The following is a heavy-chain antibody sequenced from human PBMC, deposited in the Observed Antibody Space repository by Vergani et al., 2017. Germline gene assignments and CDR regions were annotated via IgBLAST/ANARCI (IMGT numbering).Heavy chain of an antibody. Sequence: EVQLVESGGGLVQPGRSLRLSCVASGFTLDDFAMHWVRQAPGKGLEWVSGISWNSGNMAYADSVKGRFTISRDNAKNSLYLQMNSLRPEDTALYYCAKDIMSTLSASSGLNYWGQGTLVTVSS. V-gene: IGHV3-9*01. J-gene: IGHJ4*02. CDR2: ISWNSGNM. CDR3: AKDIMSTLSASSGLNY. D-gene: IGHD6-6*01. CDR1: GFTLDDFA.